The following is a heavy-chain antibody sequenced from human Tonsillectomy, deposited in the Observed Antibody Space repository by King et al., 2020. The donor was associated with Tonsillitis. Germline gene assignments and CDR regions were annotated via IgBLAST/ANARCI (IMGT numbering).Heavy chain of an antibody. CDR1: GGSISSNNDY. D-gene: IGHD2-2*02. V-gene: IGHV4-39*07. CDR3: ARTSYTSQPFDY. CDR2: VYYSGGS. Sequence: QLQESGPGLVKPSETLSLTCIVSGGSISSNNDYWGWIRQPPGKGLEWIGSVYYSGGSYYNPSLKSRVTISVDTSKNHFSLKLNSVTAADTAVYYCARTSYTSQPFDYWGQGVLVTVSS. J-gene: IGHJ4*02.